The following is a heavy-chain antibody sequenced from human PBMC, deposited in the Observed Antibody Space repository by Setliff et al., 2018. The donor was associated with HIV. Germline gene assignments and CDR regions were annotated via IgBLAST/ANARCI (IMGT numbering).Heavy chain of an antibody. V-gene: IGHV4-38-2*01. CDR2: IYHSGST. D-gene: IGHD1-26*01. CDR3: ARHRDGGTYPLDY. CDR1: GYSISSGYY. J-gene: IGHJ4*02. Sequence: SETLSLTCAVSGYSISSGYYWGWIRQPPGKGLEWIGSIYHSGSTYDSPSLKSRVTISVDTSKNQFSLQLTSVTAADTAVYYCARHRDGGTYPLDYWGQGTLVTVSS.